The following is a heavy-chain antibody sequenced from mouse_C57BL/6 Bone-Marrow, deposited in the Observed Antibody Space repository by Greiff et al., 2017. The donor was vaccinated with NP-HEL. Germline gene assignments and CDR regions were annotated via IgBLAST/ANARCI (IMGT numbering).Heavy chain of an antibody. CDR3: ARRPIRYAMDY. J-gene: IGHJ4*01. Sequence: EVQVVESGGDLVKPGGSLKLSCAASGFTFSSYGMSWVRQTPDKRLEWVATISSGGSYTYYPDSVKGRFTISRDNAKNTRDLQMSSLKSEDTAMYYCARRPIRYAMDYWGQGTSVTVSS. CDR1: GFTFSSYG. V-gene: IGHV5-6*01. CDR2: ISSGGSYT.